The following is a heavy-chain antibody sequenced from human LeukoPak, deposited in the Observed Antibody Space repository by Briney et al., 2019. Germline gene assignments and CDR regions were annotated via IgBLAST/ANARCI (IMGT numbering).Heavy chain of an antibody. CDR1: GFTFSSYA. V-gene: IGHV3-23*01. CDR2: ISGSGGST. Sequence: GGSLRLSRAASGFTFSSYAMSWVRQAPGKGLEWVSAISGSGGSTYYADSVKGRFAISRDNSKNTLYLQMNSLRAEDTAVYYCAKDRGYYGSGSYNYWGQGTLVTVSS. CDR3: AKDRGYYGSGSYNY. D-gene: IGHD3-10*01. J-gene: IGHJ4*02.